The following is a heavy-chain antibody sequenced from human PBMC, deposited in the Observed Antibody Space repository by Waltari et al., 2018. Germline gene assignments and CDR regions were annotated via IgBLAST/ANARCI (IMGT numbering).Heavy chain of an antibody. Sequence: QVQLVQSGAEVKKPGASVKVSCKASGYTFTGYYMHWVRQAPGQGLEWIGRIIPANGVTIYAQRLQGRVTVTRDTSTSTVYMELNSLRSDDTAVYYCVTDGGHHDLDYWGQGTLVTVSS. CDR2: IIPANGVT. J-gene: IGHJ4*02. CDR3: VTDGGHHDLDY. V-gene: IGHV1-46*04. D-gene: IGHD3-16*01. CDR1: GYTFTGYY.